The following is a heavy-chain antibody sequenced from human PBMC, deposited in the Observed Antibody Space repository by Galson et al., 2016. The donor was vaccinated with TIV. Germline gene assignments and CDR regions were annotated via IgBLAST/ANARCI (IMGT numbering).Heavy chain of an antibody. J-gene: IGHJ4*02. Sequence: SLRLSCAASGFTFSNYWMSWVRRAPGKGLEWVANIKHDGTERHYVDSLKGRFTISRDNAKNSLYLQMNSLRAEDTAVYYCARWGAYYDILTGYDWMFFFDYWGQGPLVAVSS. CDR2: IKHDGTER. D-gene: IGHD3-9*01. CDR3: ARWGAYYDILTGYDWMFFFDY. V-gene: IGHV3-7*01. CDR1: GFTFSNYW.